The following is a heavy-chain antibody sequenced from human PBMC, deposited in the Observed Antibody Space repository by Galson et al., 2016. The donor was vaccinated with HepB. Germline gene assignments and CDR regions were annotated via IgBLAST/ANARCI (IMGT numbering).Heavy chain of an antibody. CDR1: GFTFSSYS. CDR2: IRSSSSTI. D-gene: IGHD3-3*01. J-gene: IGHJ6*02. Sequence: SLRLSCAASGFTFSSYSMNWVRQAPGKGLEWVSYIRSSSSTIYYGDSVKGRFTISRDNAKNSPYLQMNSLRDEDTAGYYCARDRVSGDFWSGYYSGIGMDVWGQGTTVIVSS. CDR3: ARDRVSGDFWSGYYSGIGMDV. V-gene: IGHV3-48*02.